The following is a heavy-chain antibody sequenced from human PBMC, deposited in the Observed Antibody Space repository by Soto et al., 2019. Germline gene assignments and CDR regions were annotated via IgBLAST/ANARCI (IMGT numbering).Heavy chain of an antibody. CDR1: GYTFTDYW. V-gene: IGHV5-51*01. CDR2: IYPGDSDT. J-gene: IGHJ4*02. CDR3: ARRYSSSWFDY. Sequence: GESLKISCKGSGYTFTDYWIGWVRQLPGKGLEWMGIIYPGDSDTGYSPSFQGQVTISADKSISTAYLQWSSLKASDTAMYYCARRYSSSWFDYWGQGTLVTVSS. D-gene: IGHD6-13*01.